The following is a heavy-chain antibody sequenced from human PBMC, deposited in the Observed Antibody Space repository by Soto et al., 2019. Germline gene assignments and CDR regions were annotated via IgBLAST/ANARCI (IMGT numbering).Heavy chain of an antibody. V-gene: IGHV1-18*01. CDR2: ISGYNGNT. CDR3: ARDKGYGFGWSSSSGMDV. J-gene: IGHJ6*02. D-gene: IGHD5-18*01. Sequence: QVQLVQSGAEVKKPGASVKVSCKASGYTFSNFGLSWVRQAPGQGLEWMGWISGYNGNTNSAQKFQGRVIMTTDTSTTTAYMEVRSLTSDDTAVYYCARDKGYGFGWSSSSGMDVWGQGTTVTVSS. CDR1: GYTFSNFG.